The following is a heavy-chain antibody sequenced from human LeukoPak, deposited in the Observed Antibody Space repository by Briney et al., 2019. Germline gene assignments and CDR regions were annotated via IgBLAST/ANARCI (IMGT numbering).Heavy chain of an antibody. V-gene: IGHV4-34*01. J-gene: IGHJ2*01. Sequence: SETLSLTCAVYGGSFSGYYWSWIRQPPGKGLEWIGEINRSGSTNYNPSLMSRVTISVDTSKNQFSLKLSSVTAAETAVYYCARGLVAAPWYCDLWGRGTLVTVSS. D-gene: IGHD1-26*01. CDR3: ARGLVAAPWYCDL. CDR2: INRSGST. CDR1: GGSFSGYY.